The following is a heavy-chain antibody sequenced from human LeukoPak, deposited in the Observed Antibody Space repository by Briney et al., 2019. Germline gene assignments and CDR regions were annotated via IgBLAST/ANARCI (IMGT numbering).Heavy chain of an antibody. J-gene: IGHJ5*02. D-gene: IGHD3-16*02. V-gene: IGHV3-23*01. Sequence: GGSLRLSCPGSGFAFGTYAMSWVRQAPGMGLEWVSSISANGQATYYADSVEGRFTISRDNSKNTLYLQLNSLRAEDTATYYCARDPYHTILYRLASWGQGTLVTVSS. CDR2: ISANGQAT. CDR3: ARDPYHTILYRLAS. CDR1: GFAFGTYA.